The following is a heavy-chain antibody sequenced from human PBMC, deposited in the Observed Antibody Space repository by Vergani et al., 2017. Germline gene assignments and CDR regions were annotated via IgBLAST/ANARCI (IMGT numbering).Heavy chain of an antibody. J-gene: IGHJ5*02. V-gene: IGHV1-2*02. CDR3: ARVEFGSGWYEGIIGQFDP. Sequence: QVQLVQSGAEVKKPGASVKVSCKASGYTFTGYYMHWVRQAPGQGLEWMGWINPNSGGTNYAQKFQGRVTMTRDTSISTAYMELSRLGSDDTAVYYCARVEFGSGWYEGIIGQFDPWGQGTLVTVSS. D-gene: IGHD6-19*01. CDR2: INPNSGGT. CDR1: GYTFTGYY.